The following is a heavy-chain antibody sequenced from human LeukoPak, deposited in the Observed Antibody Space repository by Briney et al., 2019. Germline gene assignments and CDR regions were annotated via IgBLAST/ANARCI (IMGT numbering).Heavy chain of an antibody. V-gene: IGHV3-53*01. J-gene: IGHJ4*02. CDR2: IYSGGST. CDR1: GFTFSSNY. Sequence: GGSLRLSCAASGFTFSSNYMSWVRQARGKGLEWVSVIYSGGSTYYADSVKGRFTISRDNSKNTLYLQMNSLRAEDTAVYYCAKGPYCSSTSCYLVPFDYWGQGTLVTVSS. D-gene: IGHD2-2*01. CDR3: AKGPYCSSTSCYLVPFDY.